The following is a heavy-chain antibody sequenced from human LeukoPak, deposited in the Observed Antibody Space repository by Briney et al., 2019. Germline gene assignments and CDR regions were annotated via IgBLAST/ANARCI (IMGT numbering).Heavy chain of an antibody. D-gene: IGHD3-22*01. CDR3: ARVPAGRFYYDSSGYYYFDY. V-gene: IGHV3-11*01. CDR2: ISSSGSTI. CDR1: GFTFSDYY. J-gene: IGHJ4*02. Sequence: PGGSLRLSCAASGFTFSDYYMSWIRQAPGKGLEWVAYISSSGSTIYYADSVKGRFTISRDNAKNSLYLQMNSLRAEDTAVYYCARVPAGRFYYDSSGYYYFDYWGQGTLVTVSS.